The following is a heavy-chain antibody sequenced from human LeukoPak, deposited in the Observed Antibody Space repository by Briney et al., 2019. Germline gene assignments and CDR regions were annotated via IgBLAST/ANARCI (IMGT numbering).Heavy chain of an antibody. CDR1: GFTFDSYA. D-gene: IGHD5-18*01. Sequence: GGSLRLSCAASGFTFDSYAMNWVRQAPGMGLEWVSGISSGGSTYYADSVKGRFTISRDNSRNSLYLQMNSLRAEDTAVYYCAKNVGHVWLPLGYWGQGTLVTVSS. CDR3: AKNVGHVWLPLGY. CDR2: ISSGGST. J-gene: IGHJ4*02. V-gene: IGHV3-23*01.